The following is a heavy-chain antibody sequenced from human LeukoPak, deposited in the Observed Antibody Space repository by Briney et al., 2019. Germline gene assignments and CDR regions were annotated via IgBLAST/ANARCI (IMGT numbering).Heavy chain of an antibody. CDR2: ISGSGGST. CDR3: AKGPRYSGSYPPDY. CDR1: GFTFSSYA. V-gene: IGHV3-23*01. D-gene: IGHD1-26*01. J-gene: IGHJ4*02. Sequence: GGSLRLXCAASGFTFSSYAMSWVRQAPGKGLEWVSAISGSGGSTYYADSVKGRFTISRDNSKNTLYLQMNSLRAEDTAVYYCAKGPRYSGSYPPDYWGQGTLVTVSS.